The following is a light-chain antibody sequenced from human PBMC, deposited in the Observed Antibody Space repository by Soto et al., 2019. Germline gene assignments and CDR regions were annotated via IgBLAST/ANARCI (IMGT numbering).Light chain of an antibody. Sequence: EIVLTQSPGTLSLSPGERATLSCRASQSVSSSHLAWYQQKPGQAPRLLIYGASSRATGIPDRFSGSGSGTDVTLTISRLEPEDFAVYYCQQFAGSPPWTFGQGTEVEIK. CDR2: GAS. CDR3: QQFAGSPPWT. CDR1: QSVSSSH. V-gene: IGKV3-20*01. J-gene: IGKJ1*01.